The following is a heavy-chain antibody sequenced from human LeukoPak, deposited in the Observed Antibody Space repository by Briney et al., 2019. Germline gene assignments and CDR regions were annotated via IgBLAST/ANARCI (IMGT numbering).Heavy chain of an antibody. J-gene: IGHJ4*02. D-gene: IGHD3-3*01. CDR1: GFTFSSYA. CDR3: AKDSGRPDPVITYYDFWSGYYFPSYYFDY. V-gene: IGHV3-23*01. CDR2: ISGCGGST. Sequence: GGSLRLFCAASGFTFSSYAMSWVRHAPGKGLEWVSDISGCGGSTYYADSVKGRFTISRDNSKNTLYLQMNSLRPEDTAVYYCAKDSGRPDPVITYYDFWSGYYFPSYYFDYWGQGTLVTVSS.